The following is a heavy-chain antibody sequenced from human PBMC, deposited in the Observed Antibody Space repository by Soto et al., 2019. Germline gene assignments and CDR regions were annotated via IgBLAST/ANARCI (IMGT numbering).Heavy chain of an antibody. J-gene: IGHJ3*02. CDR3: ARGYCTNGVCRGAFDI. Sequence: ASVKVSCKASGYTFTKFHIHWVRQAPGQGLEWMGWISAYNGKANYAQKLQGRVTMTTDTSTSTAYMELRSLRSEDTAVYYCARGYCTNGVCRGAFDIWGQGTMVTVSS. D-gene: IGHD2-8*01. CDR2: ISAYNGKA. V-gene: IGHV1-18*01. CDR1: GYTFTKFH.